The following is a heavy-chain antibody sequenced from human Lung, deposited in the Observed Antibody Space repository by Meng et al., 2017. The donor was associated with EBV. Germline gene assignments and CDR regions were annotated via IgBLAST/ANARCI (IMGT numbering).Heavy chain of an antibody. CDR3: ARFSSSKGLDY. D-gene: IGHD4-11*01. V-gene: IGHV4-34*01. CDR1: GGSFSGYY. J-gene: IGHJ4*02. CDR2: INHSGST. Sequence: QVHLQQWGAGLLKPSETLSLPCAVYGGSFSGYYWSWIRQPPGKGLEWIGEINHSGSTNYNPSLKSRVTISVDTSKNQFSLKLSSVTAADTAVYYCARFSSSKGLDYWGQGTLVTVSS.